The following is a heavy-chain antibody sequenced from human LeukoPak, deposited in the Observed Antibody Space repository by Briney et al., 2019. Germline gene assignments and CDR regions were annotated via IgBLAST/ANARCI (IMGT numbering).Heavy chain of an antibody. D-gene: IGHD6-19*01. J-gene: IGHJ4*02. CDR1: GYSFTSYG. Sequence: ASVKVSCKASGYSFTSYGISWVRQAPGQGLEWMGWISGYNGNTKFAQKLQGRVTMTTDTSTSTAYMELRSLRSDDTAVYYCARDSSGWFLVYWGQGTLVTVSS. CDR2: ISGYNGNT. V-gene: IGHV1-18*04. CDR3: ARDSSGWFLVY.